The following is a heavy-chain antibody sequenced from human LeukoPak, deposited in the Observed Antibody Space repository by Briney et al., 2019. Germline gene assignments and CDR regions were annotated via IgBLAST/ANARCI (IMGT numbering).Heavy chain of an antibody. J-gene: IGHJ4*02. CDR3: ARERVYMAAAAPFDY. D-gene: IGHD6-13*01. CDR1: GSTFTSYG. Sequence: ASVSLSCTASGSTFTSYGISWVRQRPGQGLGWMGWFSAYNGNTNYSQELQGRVIMITDTSTSTAYMELESLRSDDTAVYYCARERVYMAAAAPFDYWGQGTLVTVSS. V-gene: IGHV1-18*01. CDR2: FSAYNGNT.